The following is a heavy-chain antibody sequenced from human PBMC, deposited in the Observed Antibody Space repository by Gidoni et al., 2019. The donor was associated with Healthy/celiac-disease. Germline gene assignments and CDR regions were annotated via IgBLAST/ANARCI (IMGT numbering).Heavy chain of an antibody. CDR3: ARGPPDYYDSSGYYSEYFQH. CDR1: GGSISSDY. CDR2: TYYSGST. J-gene: IGHJ1*01. D-gene: IGHD3-22*01. Sequence: QVQLQESGPGLVKPSETLSLTCTVSGGSISSDYWSWIRRPPGKGLEWIGDTYYSGSTNYNPSLKSRVTISVDTSKNQFSLKLSSVTAADTAVYYCARGPPDYYDSSGYYSEYFQHWGQGTLVTVSS. V-gene: IGHV4-59*01.